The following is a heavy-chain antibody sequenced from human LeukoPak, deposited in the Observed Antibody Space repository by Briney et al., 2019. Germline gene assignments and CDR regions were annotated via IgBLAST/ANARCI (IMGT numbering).Heavy chain of an antibody. CDR3: AKEAVAGRHIDY. V-gene: IGHV3-9*01. CDR1: GFTFDDYA. Sequence: PGGSLGLSCAASGFTFDDYAMHWVRQAPGKGLEWVSGISWNSGSIGYADSVKGRFTISRDNAKNSLYLQMNSLRAEDTALYYCAKEAVAGRHIDYWGQGTLVTVSS. J-gene: IGHJ4*02. D-gene: IGHD6-19*01. CDR2: ISWNSGSI.